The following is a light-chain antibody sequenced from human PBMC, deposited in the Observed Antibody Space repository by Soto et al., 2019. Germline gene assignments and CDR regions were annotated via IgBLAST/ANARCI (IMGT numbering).Light chain of an antibody. V-gene: IGKV1-5*01. J-gene: IGKJ1*01. CDR3: QQYETYPWT. CDR2: DAS. Sequence: DIQMTQYPSTLSASVGDRVTITCRASQSISGWLAWYQQKPGKAPNLLINDASSLESGVPSRFSGSGSGTEFTLTISSLQPDDFATYYCQQYETYPWTFGQGTRVDI. CDR1: QSISGW.